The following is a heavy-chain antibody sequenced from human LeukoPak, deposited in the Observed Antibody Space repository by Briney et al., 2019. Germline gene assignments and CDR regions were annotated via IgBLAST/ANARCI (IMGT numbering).Heavy chain of an antibody. CDR1: GFTFSSYA. CDR2: ISYDGSNK. V-gene: IGHV3-30-3*01. CDR3: APVPELELPAFDI. D-gene: IGHD1-7*01. Sequence: GGSLRLSCAASGFTFSSYAMHWVRQAPGKGLEWVAVISYDGSNKYYADSVNGRFTISRDNSKNTLYLQMNSLRAEDTAVYYCAPVPELELPAFDIWGQGTMVTVSS. J-gene: IGHJ3*02.